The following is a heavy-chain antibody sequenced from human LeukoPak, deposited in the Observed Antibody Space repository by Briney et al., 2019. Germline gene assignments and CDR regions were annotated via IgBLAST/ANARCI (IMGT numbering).Heavy chain of an antibody. CDR1: GFTFTSYA. CDR2: ISGSGGST. CDR3: APHLTYYYDSSGFVAVD. J-gene: IGHJ4*02. Sequence: GGSLRLSCAASGFTFTSYAMSWVRQAPGKGLEWVSAISGSGGSTYYADSVKGRFTITRDNSKNTLYLQMNSLRAEDTAVYYCAPHLTYYYDSSGFVAVDWGQGTLVTVSS. D-gene: IGHD3-22*01. V-gene: IGHV3-23*01.